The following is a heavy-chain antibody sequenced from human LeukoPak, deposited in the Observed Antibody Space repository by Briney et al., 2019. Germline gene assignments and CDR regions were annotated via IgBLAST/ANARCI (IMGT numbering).Heavy chain of an antibody. CDR3: ARGRPVGASTVEDY. V-gene: IGHV3-48*03. D-gene: IGHD1-26*01. Sequence: GGSLRLSCAASGFTFSSYEMNWVRQAPGKGLEWVSYISSSGSTIYYADSVKGRFTISRDNAKNSLYLQMNNLRAEDTAFYYCARGRPVGASTVEDYWGQGTLVTVSS. J-gene: IGHJ4*02. CDR1: GFTFSSYE. CDR2: ISSSGSTI.